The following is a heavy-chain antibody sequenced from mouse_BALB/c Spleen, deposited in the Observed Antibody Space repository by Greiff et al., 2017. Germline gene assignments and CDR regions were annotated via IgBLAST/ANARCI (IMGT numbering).Heavy chain of an antibody. J-gene: IGHJ2*01. V-gene: IGHV14-1*02. Sequence: VQLQQSGAELVRPGALVKLSCKASGFNIKDYYMHWVKQRPEQGLEWIGLIDPENGNTIYDPKFQGKASITADTSSNTAYLQLSSLTSEDTAVYYCARLLTYFDYWGQGTTLTVSS. D-gene: IGHD4-1*01. CDR3: ARLLTYFDY. CDR2: IDPENGNT. CDR1: GFNIKDYY.